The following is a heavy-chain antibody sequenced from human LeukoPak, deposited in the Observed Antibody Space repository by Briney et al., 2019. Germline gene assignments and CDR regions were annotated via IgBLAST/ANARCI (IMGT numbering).Heavy chain of an antibody. Sequence: GASVKVSCKASGYTFTSYGISWVRQAPGQGLEWMGGIIPIFGTANYAQKFQGRVTITADESTSTAYMELSSLRSEDTAVHYCARASHSGWYGSSYYYYYMDVWGKGTTVTVSS. V-gene: IGHV1-69*13. J-gene: IGHJ6*03. CDR3: ARASHSGWYGSSYYYYYMDV. CDR1: GYTFTSYG. CDR2: IIPIFGTA. D-gene: IGHD6-19*01.